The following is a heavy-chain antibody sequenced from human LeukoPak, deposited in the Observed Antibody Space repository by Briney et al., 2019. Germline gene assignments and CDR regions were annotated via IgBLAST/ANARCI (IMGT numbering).Heavy chain of an antibody. J-gene: IGHJ4*02. Sequence: GGSLRLSCAASGFTFNDYAMHWVRQVPGKGLQWVSGLSWDGSNILYADSVRGRFTISRDNGKNSLYLQMNSLRPEDTAFYYCLRARNYFGGNDAYYFDYWGQGILVTVSS. CDR3: LRARNYFGGNDAYYFDY. CDR1: GFTFNDYA. D-gene: IGHD4-23*01. CDR2: LSWDGSNI. V-gene: IGHV3-9*01.